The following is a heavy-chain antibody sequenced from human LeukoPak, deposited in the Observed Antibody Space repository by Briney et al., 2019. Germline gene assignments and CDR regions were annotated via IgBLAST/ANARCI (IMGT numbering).Heavy chain of an antibody. V-gene: IGHV1-24*01. CDR1: GYTLTELS. CDR3: ATGLYGAYSTKKGYYFDY. J-gene: IGHJ4*02. Sequence: ASVKVSCKVSGYTLTELSMHWVRQAPGKGLEWMGGFDPEDGETIYAQKFQGRVTMTEDTSTDTAYMELSSLRSEDTAVYYCATGLYGAYSTKKGYYFDYWGQGTLVTVSS. CDR2: FDPEDGET. D-gene: IGHD6-13*01.